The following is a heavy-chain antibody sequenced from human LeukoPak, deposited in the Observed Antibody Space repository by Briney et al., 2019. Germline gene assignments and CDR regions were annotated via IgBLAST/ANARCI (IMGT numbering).Heavy chain of an antibody. D-gene: IGHD5-12*01. CDR3: ARDWGYSGYDLDY. J-gene: IGHJ4*02. V-gene: IGHV3-7*01. CDR1: GFTFSSYW. Sequence: QPGGSLRLSCAASGFTFSSYWMSWVRQTPGKGLEWVAKISEDGSEKYYVDSVKGRFTISRDNAKKSLYLQMNSLRTEETAVYYCARDWGYSGYDLDYWGQGTLVTVSS. CDR2: ISEDGSEK.